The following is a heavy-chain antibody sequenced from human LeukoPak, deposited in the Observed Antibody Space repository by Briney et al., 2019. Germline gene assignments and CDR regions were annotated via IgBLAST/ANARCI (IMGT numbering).Heavy chain of an antibody. V-gene: IGHV3-23*01. CDR1: GFTFSSYA. Sequence: GGSLRLSCAASGFTFSSYAMMWVRQSPEKVLEWVSSITGSGDGTYYADSVRGRFTISRDNSKNTLYLQMNSLRAEDTAVYFCVKGFVHPTYYFEYWGQGTLVTVSS. D-gene: IGHD3-10*01. CDR2: ITGSGDGT. CDR3: VKGFVHPTYYFEY. J-gene: IGHJ4*02.